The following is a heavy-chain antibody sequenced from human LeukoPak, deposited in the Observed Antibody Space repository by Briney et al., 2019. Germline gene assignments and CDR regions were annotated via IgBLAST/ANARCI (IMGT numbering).Heavy chain of an antibody. J-gene: IGHJ2*01. V-gene: IGHV4-59*12. CDR1: GGSISSYY. Sequence: SSETLSLTCTVSGGSISSYYWNWVRQPPGKGLEWIGYINYSWRTNYNPSLKSRVTISIDTSKNQFSLKLSSVTAADTAVYYCASRITMRVSLGYFDLWGRGTLVTVSS. D-gene: IGHD3-22*01. CDR3: ASRITMRVSLGYFDL. CDR2: INYSWRT.